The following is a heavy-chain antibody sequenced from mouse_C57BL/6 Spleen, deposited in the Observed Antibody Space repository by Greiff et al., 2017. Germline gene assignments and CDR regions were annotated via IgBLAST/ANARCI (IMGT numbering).Heavy chain of an antibody. J-gene: IGHJ2*01. CDR1: GYAFSSYW. CDR3: ARRYYGSNYFDD. D-gene: IGHD1-1*01. Sequence: VQLQQSGAELVKPGASVKISCKASGYAFSSYWMNWVKQRPGKGLEWIGQIYPGDGDTNYNGKFKGKATLTADKSSSTAYMQLSSLTSEDSAVYFCARRYYGSNYFDDWGQGTTLTGSS. CDR2: IYPGDGDT. V-gene: IGHV1-80*01.